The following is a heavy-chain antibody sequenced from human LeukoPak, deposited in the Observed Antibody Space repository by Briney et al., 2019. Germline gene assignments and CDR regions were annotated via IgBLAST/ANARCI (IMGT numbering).Heavy chain of an antibody. Sequence: GGSLRLSCAASGFTSSSYSMNWIRQAPGKGLEWVSSISSSTSYIYYADSVKGRFTTSKDNAKNSLYLQMNSLRAEDTAVYYCARAGGSTVSHSDYWGQGTLVTVSS. D-gene: IGHD4-17*01. CDR3: ARAGGSTVSHSDY. V-gene: IGHV3-21*01. J-gene: IGHJ4*02. CDR2: ISSSTSYI. CDR1: GFTSSSYS.